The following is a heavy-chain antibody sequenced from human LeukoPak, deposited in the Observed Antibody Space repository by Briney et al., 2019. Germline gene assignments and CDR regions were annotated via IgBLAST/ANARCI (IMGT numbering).Heavy chain of an antibody. V-gene: IGHV3-21*01. CDR1: GFTFSTYS. J-gene: IGHJ3*02. Sequence: HPGGSLRLSCAASGFTFSTYSMNWVRQAPGKGLEWVAYIISSSSYIEYADSVKGRFTISRDNAKNLVYLQMNSLRAEDTAVYYCARGFTGIWGQGTMVTVSS. D-gene: IGHD3-10*01. CDR2: IISSSSYI. CDR3: ARGFTGI.